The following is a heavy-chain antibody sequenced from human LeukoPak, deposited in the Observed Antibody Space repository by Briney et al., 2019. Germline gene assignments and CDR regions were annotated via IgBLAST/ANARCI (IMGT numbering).Heavy chain of an antibody. CDR2: INPEDGST. V-gene: IGHV3-74*01. D-gene: IGHD4/OR15-4a*01. CDR1: GFTFRKYW. J-gene: IGHJ3*02. CDR3: LTIVETTIDAFDI. Sequence: GGSLRLSCSASGFTFRKYWLHWVRQAPGKGLVWVSRINPEDGSTSYADSVKGRFTISRDNAKSTLYLQMNSLRAEDTAVYYCLTIVETTIDAFDIWGQGTKVTVSS.